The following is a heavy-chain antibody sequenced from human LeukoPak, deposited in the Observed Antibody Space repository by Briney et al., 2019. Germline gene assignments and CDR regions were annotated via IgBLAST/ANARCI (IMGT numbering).Heavy chain of an antibody. CDR3: ARDQRCSRFDGGCDQWYFDL. V-gene: IGHV4-59*01. Sequence: PSETLSLTCTVSGGSISGYYWSWLRQPPGKGLEWIAYIYHSGFTDYNPSLRSRVTISVDTSRNQFSLTLTSAIAADTAVYYCARDQRCSRFDGGCDQWYFDLWGRGTLVTVSS. CDR2: IYHSGFT. J-gene: IGHJ2*01. D-gene: IGHD5-12*01. CDR1: GGSISGYY.